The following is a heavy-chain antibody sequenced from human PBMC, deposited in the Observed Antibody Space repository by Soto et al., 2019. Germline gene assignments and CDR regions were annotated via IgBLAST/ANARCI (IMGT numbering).Heavy chain of an antibody. CDR1: GYSFTNYW. V-gene: IGHV5-51*01. CDR2: IHPGDSDT. Sequence: PGESLKISCQGSGYSFTNYWVGWVRQIPGRGLEWMGIIHPGDSDTRYSPFFQGQVTISADKSISTAYLQWSSLKASDTAMYYCARHNRYISNSSASWFDPWCQHTLLTISS. J-gene: IGHJ5*02. CDR3: ARHNRYISNSSASWFDP. D-gene: IGHD4-4*01.